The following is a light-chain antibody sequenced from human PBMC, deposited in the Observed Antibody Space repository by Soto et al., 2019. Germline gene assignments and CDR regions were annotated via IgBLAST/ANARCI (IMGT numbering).Light chain of an antibody. CDR3: QHYSSAPRT. CDR1: QYISSRS. CDR2: DSS. J-gene: IGKJ4*02. Sequence: EIVLTQSPDTLSLSPGQTATLSCRASQYISSRSLAWYQQRPGQAPRLLIYDSSTRATGIPDRFGGSGSGTGFTLTISRVEPEDSAIYYCQHYSSAPRTFGTGTTVEI. V-gene: IGKV3-20*01.